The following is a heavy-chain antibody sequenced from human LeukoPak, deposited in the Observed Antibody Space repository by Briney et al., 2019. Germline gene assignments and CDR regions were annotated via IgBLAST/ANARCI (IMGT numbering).Heavy chain of an antibody. CDR1: GYTFTGYY. Sequence: ASVKVSCKASGYTFTGYYMYWVRQAPGQGLEWMGWINPNSGGTNYAQKFQGRVTMTRDTSISTAYMELSRLRSDDTAVYYCARGLSGGYEPDDYWGQGTLVTVSS. D-gene: IGHD5-12*01. CDR3: ARGLSGGYEPDDY. J-gene: IGHJ4*02. V-gene: IGHV1-2*02. CDR2: INPNSGGT.